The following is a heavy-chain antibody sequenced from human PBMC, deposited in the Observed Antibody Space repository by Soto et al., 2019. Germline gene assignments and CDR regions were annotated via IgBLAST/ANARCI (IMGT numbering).Heavy chain of an antibody. Sequence: TSETLSLTCIVSGGSVYSNGHYWGWIRHPPGKGLEWIGSIDNNGVTNYNSSLKSRVTISRDTSKNQFSLRLTSVTAADTAVYYCGKILVGATGHTDADSWGPGTLVTVSS. V-gene: IGHV4-39*01. CDR2: IDNNGVT. CDR1: GGSVYSNGHY. D-gene: IGHD2-15*01. J-gene: IGHJ4*02. CDR3: GKILVGATGHTDADS.